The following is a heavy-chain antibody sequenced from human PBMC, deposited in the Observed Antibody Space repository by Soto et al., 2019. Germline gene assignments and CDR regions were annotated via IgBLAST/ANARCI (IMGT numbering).Heavy chain of an antibody. CDR3: AREAISGYSVFDY. CDR2: INTGNGNT. J-gene: IGHJ4*02. Sequence: ASVKVSCKASGYTFTSYAIYWVRQASGQRLEWMGWINTGNGNTKYSEKFQGRVTTTRDTSTSTAYMELNSLRSEDTAVYYCAREAISGYSVFDYWGQGALVTVSS. CDR1: GYTFTSYA. V-gene: IGHV1-3*04. D-gene: IGHD3-22*01.